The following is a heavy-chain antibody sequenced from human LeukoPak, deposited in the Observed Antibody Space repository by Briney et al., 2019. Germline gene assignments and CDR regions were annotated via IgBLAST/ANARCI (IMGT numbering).Heavy chain of an antibody. D-gene: IGHD5-12*01. Sequence: SETLSLTCTASGGSISSYYWSWIRQPPGKGLEWIGYIYYSGSTNYNPSLKSRVTISVDTSKNQFSLKLSSVTAADTAVYYCARDSGWLRSDYYYYGMDVWGQGTTVTVSS. CDR2: IYYSGST. J-gene: IGHJ6*02. CDR1: GGSISSYY. V-gene: IGHV4-59*01. CDR3: ARDSGWLRSDYYYYGMDV.